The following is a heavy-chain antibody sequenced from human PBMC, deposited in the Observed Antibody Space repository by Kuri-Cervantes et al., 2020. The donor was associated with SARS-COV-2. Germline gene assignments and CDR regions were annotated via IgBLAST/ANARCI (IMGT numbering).Heavy chain of an antibody. V-gene: IGHV3-21*01. D-gene: IGHD3-3*01. Sequence: GESLKISCAASGFTFSSYSMNWVRQAPGKGLEWVSSISSSSSYIYYADSVKGRFTISEDNAKNMLYLQMNSLRAEDTAVYYCARDLYDFWSGYPRANDAFDIWGQGTMVTVSS. CDR3: ARDLYDFWSGYPRANDAFDI. CDR2: ISSSSSYI. CDR1: GFTFSSYS. J-gene: IGHJ3*02.